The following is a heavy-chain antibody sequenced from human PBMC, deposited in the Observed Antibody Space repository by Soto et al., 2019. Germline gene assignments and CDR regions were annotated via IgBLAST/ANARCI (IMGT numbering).Heavy chain of an antibody. V-gene: IGHV3-11*05. CDR2: ITSISSYT. CDR3: AKYSSSGGDY. D-gene: IGHD6-13*01. Sequence: QVQLVESGGGLVNPGGYLRLSCAASGFIFSDYYMSWIRQAPGKGLAWVSYITSISSYTNSADSVKGQFTNSRDNAKNTLYLQMNSLSAEDTAVYFCAKYSSSGGDYWGQGTLVTVSS. CDR1: GFIFSDYY. J-gene: IGHJ4*02.